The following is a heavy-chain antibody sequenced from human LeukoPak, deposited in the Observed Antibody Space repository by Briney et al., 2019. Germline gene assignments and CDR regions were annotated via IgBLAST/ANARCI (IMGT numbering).Heavy chain of an antibody. CDR2: IIPIFGTA. D-gene: IGHD6-6*01. CDR3: AKDLREYSSSPRNAFDI. V-gene: IGHV1-69*06. J-gene: IGHJ3*02. Sequence: GASVDVSCKASGGTFSSYAISWVRQAPGQGLEWMGGIIPIFGTANYAQKFQGRVTITADKSTSTAYMELSSLRSEDTAVYYCAKDLREYSSSPRNAFDIWGQGTMVTVSS. CDR1: GGTFSSYA.